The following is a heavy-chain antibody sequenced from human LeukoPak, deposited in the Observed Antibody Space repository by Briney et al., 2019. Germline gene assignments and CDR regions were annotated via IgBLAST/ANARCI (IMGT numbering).Heavy chain of an antibody. CDR2: IYSGGST. Sequence: PGESLRLSCAASGFTVSSNYMSWVRQAPGKGLEWVSVIYSGGSTYYADSVKGRFTTSRDNSKNTLYLQMNSLRAKDTAVYYCARGRGSYTYYFDYWGQGTLVTVSS. CDR1: GFTVSSNY. J-gene: IGHJ4*02. D-gene: IGHD1-26*01. V-gene: IGHV3-53*01. CDR3: ARGRGSYTYYFDY.